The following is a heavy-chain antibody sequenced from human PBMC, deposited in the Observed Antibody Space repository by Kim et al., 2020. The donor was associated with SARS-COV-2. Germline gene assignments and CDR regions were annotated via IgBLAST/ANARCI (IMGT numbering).Heavy chain of an antibody. J-gene: IGHJ6*02. CDR1: GGSISSSSYY. Sequence: SETLSLTCTVSGGSISSSSYYWGWIRQPPGKGLEWIGSIYYSGSTYYNPSLKSRVTISVDTSKNQFSLKLSSVTAADTAVYYCAREGYSSSWYVSGSGPYYYYGMDVWGQWTTVTVSS. CDR3: AREGYSSSWYVSGSGPYYYYGMDV. V-gene: IGHV4-39*02. CDR2: IYYSGST. D-gene: IGHD6-13*01.